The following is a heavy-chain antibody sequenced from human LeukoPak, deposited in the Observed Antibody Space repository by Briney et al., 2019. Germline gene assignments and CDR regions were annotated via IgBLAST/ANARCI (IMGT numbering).Heavy chain of an antibody. CDR1: GGSFSGYY. CDR3: ARHWYYYYMDV. CDR2: INHSGST. J-gene: IGHJ6*03. Sequence: PSETLSLTCAVYGGSFSGYYWSWIRQPPGKGLEWIGEINHSGSTNYNPSLKSRVTISVDTSKNQFSLKLSSVTAADTAVYYCARHWYYYYMDVWGKGTTVTISS. V-gene: IGHV4-34*01.